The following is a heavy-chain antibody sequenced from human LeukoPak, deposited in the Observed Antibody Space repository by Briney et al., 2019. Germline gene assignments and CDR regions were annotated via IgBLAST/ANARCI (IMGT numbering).Heavy chain of an antibody. J-gene: IGHJ3*02. CDR2: IIPILGIA. D-gene: IGHD6-13*01. Sequence: SVKVSCKASAGTFSSYTISWVRQAPGQGLEWMGRIIPILGIANCAQKFQGRVTITADKSTSTAYMELSSLRSEDTAVYYCARDIAAAGTGRAFDIWGQGTMVTVSS. CDR1: AGTFSSYT. V-gene: IGHV1-69*04. CDR3: ARDIAAAGTGRAFDI.